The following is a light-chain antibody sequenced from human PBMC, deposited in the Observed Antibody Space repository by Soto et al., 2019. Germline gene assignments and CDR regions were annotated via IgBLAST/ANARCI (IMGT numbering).Light chain of an antibody. CDR3: QQYDTYWT. CDR2: KAS. V-gene: IGKV1-5*03. J-gene: IGKJ1*01. Sequence: DIQMTQSPSTLSASVGDRVTITCRASQSINNWLAWYQQKPGKAPKLLIYKASNLDIGVPSRFSGSGSGTEFTLTISSLQPDDFATYSCQQYDTYWTFGQGNKVEIK. CDR1: QSINNW.